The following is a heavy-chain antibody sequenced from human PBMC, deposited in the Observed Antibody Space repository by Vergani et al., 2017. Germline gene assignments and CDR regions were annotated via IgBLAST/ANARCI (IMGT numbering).Heavy chain of an antibody. D-gene: IGHD3-22*01. V-gene: IGHV2-70*04. CDR2: IDWDYDT. CDR1: GFSLTTYGMR. CDR3: ALTLSDSRGYYLDY. Sequence: QVTLKESGPALVKPTQTLTLTCPFFGFSLTTYGMRVSWIRQPPGKALEWLARIDWDYDTYYRTSLRTRLTISKDTFKNQVARTMTNMDPVDTATYYCALTLSDSRGYYLDYWGQGTLVTVSS. J-gene: IGHJ4*02.